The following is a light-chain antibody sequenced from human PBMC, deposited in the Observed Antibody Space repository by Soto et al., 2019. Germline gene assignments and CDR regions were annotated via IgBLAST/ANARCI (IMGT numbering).Light chain of an antibody. V-gene: IGKV1-5*01. CDR1: QNIRSR. Sequence: DFQMTQSPSTLSASVGDRVTITCRASQNIRSRLAWFQQKPGKAPKLLIYDASSLESGVPSRFSGSGSGTEFTLTISSLQPDDFATYYCQQYNSYSPKTFGQGTKVDIK. J-gene: IGKJ1*01. CDR3: QQYNSYSPKT. CDR2: DAS.